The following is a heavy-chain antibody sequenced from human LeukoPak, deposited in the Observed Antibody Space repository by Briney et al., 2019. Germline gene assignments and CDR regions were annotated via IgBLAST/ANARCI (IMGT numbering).Heavy chain of an antibody. D-gene: IGHD6-6*01. CDR1: GGSISSYY. V-gene: IGHV4-59*01. CDR2: IYYNGST. J-gene: IGHJ4*02. Sequence: SETLSLTCTVSGGSISSYYWSWIRQPPGKGLEWIGYIYYNGSTNYNPSLKSRVTISVDTSKNQFSLKLSSVTAADTAVYYCARGQLNFDYWGQGTLVTVSS. CDR3: ARGQLNFDY.